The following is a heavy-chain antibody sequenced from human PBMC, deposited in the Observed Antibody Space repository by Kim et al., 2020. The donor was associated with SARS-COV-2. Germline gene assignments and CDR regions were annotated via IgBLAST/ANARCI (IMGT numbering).Heavy chain of an antibody. J-gene: IGHJ4*02. D-gene: IGHD3-22*01. V-gene: IGHV4-39*06. Sequence: PSAKSRATISADTSQNQFPLKLGSVTAADTAVYYCARSATFYDNSGYYIDYWGQGTLVTVSS. CDR3: ARSATFYDNSGYYIDY.